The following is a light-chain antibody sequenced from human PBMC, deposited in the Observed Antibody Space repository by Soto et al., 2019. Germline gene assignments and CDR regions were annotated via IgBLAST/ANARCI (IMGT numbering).Light chain of an antibody. V-gene: IGKV4-1*01. CDR3: QQYYTNSWS. Sequence: DIVMTQSPESLAVSLGERATLNCKSSQSVLYSPNNKNYLAWYQHKPGQPPKMLIYWASIRESGVPDRFSGSGSGTDFTLTISSLQSEDVAVYYCQQYYTNSWSFGQGTKVDIK. CDR2: WAS. CDR1: QSVLYSPNNKNY. J-gene: IGKJ1*01.